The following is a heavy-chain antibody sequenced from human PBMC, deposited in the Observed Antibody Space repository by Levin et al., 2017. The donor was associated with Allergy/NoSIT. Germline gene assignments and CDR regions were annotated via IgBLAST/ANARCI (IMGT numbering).Heavy chain of an antibody. CDR1: GGSISSAYYH. Sequence: PSETLSLTCTVSGGSISSAYYHWAWIRQPPGMGLEWIGSIYYTGTTYYNPSLESRVSISADKSRNQFSLNLSSVTAADTAVYYCSRRGDPWGQGTLVTVSS. V-gene: IGHV4-39*01. J-gene: IGHJ5*02. CDR2: IYYTGTT. CDR3: SRRGDP.